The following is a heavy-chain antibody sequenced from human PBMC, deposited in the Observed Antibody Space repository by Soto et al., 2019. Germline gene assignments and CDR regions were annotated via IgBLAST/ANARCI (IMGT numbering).Heavy chain of an antibody. V-gene: IGHV5-51*01. J-gene: IGHJ3*02. Sequence: PGESLKNSCKGFGYSFTSYWIGWVRQMPGKGLEWMGIIYPGDSDTRYSPSFQGQVTISADKSISTAYLQWSSLKASDTAMYYCARPHFIAVAGSGAFDIWGQGTMVTVSS. D-gene: IGHD6-19*01. CDR3: ARPHFIAVAGSGAFDI. CDR2: IYPGDSDT. CDR1: GYSFTSYW.